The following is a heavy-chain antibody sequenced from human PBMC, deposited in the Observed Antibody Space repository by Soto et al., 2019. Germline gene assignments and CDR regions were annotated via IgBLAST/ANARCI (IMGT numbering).Heavy chain of an antibody. V-gene: IGHV4-30-2*01. J-gene: IGHJ4*02. CDR3: ARFHDY. Sequence: PSETLSLTCTVSGGSISSGGYSWSWIRQPPGKGLEWIGYIYHSGSIYYNPSLKSRVTISVDRSKNQFSLKLSSVPAADTAVYYSARFHDYWGQGTLVTVSS. CDR1: GGSISSGGYS. CDR2: IYHSGSI.